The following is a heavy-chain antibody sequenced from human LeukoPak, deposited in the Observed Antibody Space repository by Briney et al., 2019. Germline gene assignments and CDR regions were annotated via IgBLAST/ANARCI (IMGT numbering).Heavy chain of an antibody. CDR2: IYPDGSDT. J-gene: IGHJ3*02. Sequence: GESLKISCKGSGYNFTSYWIAWVRQMPGKGLEWMGVIYPDGSDTRYSPSFQGQVTISADKSISTAYLQWSSLKASDTAMYYCARRWELGGDAFDIWGQGTMVTVSS. D-gene: IGHD1-26*01. CDR1: GYNFTSYW. CDR3: ARRWELGGDAFDI. V-gene: IGHV5-51*01.